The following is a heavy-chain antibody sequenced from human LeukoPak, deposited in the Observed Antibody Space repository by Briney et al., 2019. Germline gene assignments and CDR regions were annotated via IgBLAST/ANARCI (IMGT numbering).Heavy chain of an antibody. CDR1: GGTFSSYA. J-gene: IGHJ4*02. V-gene: IGHV1-69*06. Sequence: GASVKVSCKASGGTFSSYAISWVRQAPGQGLEWMGGIIPIFGTANYAQKFQGRVTITADKSTSTAYMELRSLRSDDTAVYYCARGTTSYYYDSNGYYYFDYWGQGTLVTVSS. CDR2: IIPIFGTA. D-gene: IGHD3-22*01. CDR3: ARGTTSYYYDSNGYYYFDY.